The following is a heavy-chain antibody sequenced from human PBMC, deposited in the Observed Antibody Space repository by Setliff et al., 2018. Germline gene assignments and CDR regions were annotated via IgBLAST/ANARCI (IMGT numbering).Heavy chain of an antibody. CDR2: INYSGST. Sequence: SETLSLTCTVSGGSISSYYWSWIRQPPGKGLEWIGYINYSGSTNYNPSLKSRVTKSEDMSKNQFSLKVSSVTAADTAIYYCALSSSWFKDFQHWGQGTPVTVSS. V-gene: IGHV4-59*01. D-gene: IGHD6-13*01. CDR1: GGSISSYY. J-gene: IGHJ1*01. CDR3: ALSSSWFKDFQH.